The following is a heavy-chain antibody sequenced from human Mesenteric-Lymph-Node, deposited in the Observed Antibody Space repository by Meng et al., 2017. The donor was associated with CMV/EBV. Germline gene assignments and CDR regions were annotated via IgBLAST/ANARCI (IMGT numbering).Heavy chain of an antibody. Sequence: ASVKVSCKASGYTFTGYYMHWVLQAPGQGLEWMGGINPNSGGTNYAQKFQGRVTMTSDTSISTAYMELSRLGSADTAVYYCAGGWELLYYYYGMDVWGQGTTVTVSS. V-gene: IGHV1-2*02. CDR2: INPNSGGT. CDR1: GYTFTGYY. J-gene: IGHJ6*02. D-gene: IGHD1-26*01. CDR3: AGGWELLYYYYGMDV.